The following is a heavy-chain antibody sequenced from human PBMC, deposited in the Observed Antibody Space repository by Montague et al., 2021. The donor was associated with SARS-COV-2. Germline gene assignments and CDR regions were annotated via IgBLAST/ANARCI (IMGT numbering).Heavy chain of an antibody. V-gene: IGHV4-59*01. CDR2: IYYSGST. CDR1: GGSISSYY. CDR3: ARVVAAVGTPVFDY. J-gene: IGHJ4*02. Sequence: SETLSLTCTVSGGSISSYYWSWIRQPPGKGLEWIGYIYYSGSTNYNPSLKSRVTISVDTSKNQFSLKLSSVTAADTAVYYCARVVAAVGTPVFDYWGQGTLVTVSS. D-gene: IGHD6-13*01.